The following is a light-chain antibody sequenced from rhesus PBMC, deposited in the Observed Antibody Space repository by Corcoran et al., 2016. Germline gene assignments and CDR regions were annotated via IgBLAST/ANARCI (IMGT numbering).Light chain of an antibody. Sequence: DIQMTQSPSSLSASVGDRVTITCRASENVNNYLNWYQQKPGKAPKLLIYKASTLQSGVPSRFSGSGSGTDYTFTINSLQPEDVATYYYQNGYGTPYSFGQGTKGEIK. CDR1: ENVNNY. CDR2: KAS. CDR3: QNGYGTPYS. V-gene: IGKV1-74*01. J-gene: IGKJ2*01.